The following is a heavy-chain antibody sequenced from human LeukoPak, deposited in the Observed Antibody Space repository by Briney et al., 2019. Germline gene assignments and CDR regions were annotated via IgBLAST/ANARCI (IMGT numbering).Heavy chain of an antibody. J-gene: IGHJ5*02. CDR2: INPTGGST. D-gene: IGHD3-3*01. V-gene: IGHV1-46*01. CDR1: GYTFPSYF. Sequence: ASVKVSCKASGYTFPSYFMHWVRQAPGQGLEWMGIINPTGGSTTYAQKFQGRVTISVDTSKNQFSLKLSSVTAADTAVYYCARGCSFWSGYYLRWFDPWGQGTLVTVSS. CDR3: ARGCSFWSGYYLRWFDP.